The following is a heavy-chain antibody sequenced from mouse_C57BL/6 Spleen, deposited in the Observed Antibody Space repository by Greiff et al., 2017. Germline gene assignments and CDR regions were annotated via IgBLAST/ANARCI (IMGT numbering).Heavy chain of an antibody. D-gene: IGHD1-1*01. J-gene: IGHJ4*01. CDR2: IYPGDGDT. CDR1: GYAFSSSW. CDR3: ARYPYYGSSYQYYYAMDY. Sequence: QVQLKQSGPELVKPGASVKISCKASGYAFSSSWMNWVKQRPGKGLEWIGRIYPGDGDTNYNGKFKGKATLTADKSSRTAYMQLSSLTSEDSAVYFCARYPYYGSSYQYYYAMDYWGQGTSVTVSS. V-gene: IGHV1-82*01.